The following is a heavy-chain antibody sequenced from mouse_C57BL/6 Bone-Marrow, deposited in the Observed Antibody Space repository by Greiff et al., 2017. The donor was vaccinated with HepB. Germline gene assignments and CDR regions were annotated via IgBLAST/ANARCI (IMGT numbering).Heavy chain of an antibody. V-gene: IGHV1-82*01. J-gene: IGHJ2*01. CDR3: ARSGELLYQNMYYVDY. CDR1: GYAFSSSW. CDR2: IYPGDGDT. D-gene: IGHD2-12*01. Sequence: QVQLKQSGPELVKPGASVKISCKASGYAFSSSWMNWVKQRPGKGLEWIGRIYPGDGDTNYNGKFKGKATLTADKPSSTAYMQLSSLTSEDSAVYFCARSGELLYQNMYYVDYWGQGTTRTVSS.